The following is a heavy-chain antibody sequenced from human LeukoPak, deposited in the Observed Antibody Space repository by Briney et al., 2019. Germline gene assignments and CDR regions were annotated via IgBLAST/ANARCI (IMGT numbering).Heavy chain of an antibody. CDR1: GGSISSYY. CDR2: IYYSGST. Sequence: NSSETLSLTCTVSGGSISSYYWSWIRQPPGKGLEWIRYIYYSGSTNYNPSLKSRVTISVDTSKNQFSLKLSSVTAADTAVYYCARKTYYYDSSGEPFDYWGQGTLVTVSS. V-gene: IGHV4-59*01. D-gene: IGHD3-22*01. J-gene: IGHJ4*02. CDR3: ARKTYYYDSSGEPFDY.